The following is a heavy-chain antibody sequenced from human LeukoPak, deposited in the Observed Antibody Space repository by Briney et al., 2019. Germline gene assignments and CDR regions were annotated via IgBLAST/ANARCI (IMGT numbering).Heavy chain of an antibody. CDR3: ARVGITIPLRALDY. D-gene: IGHD3-3*01. V-gene: IGHV4-34*01. J-gene: IGHJ4*02. Sequence: SETLSLTCAVYGGSFSGYYWGWIRQPPGKGLEWIGEINHSGSTNYNPSLKSRVTISVDTSKNQFSLKLSSVTAADTAVYYCARVGITIPLRALDYWGQGTLVTVSS. CDR2: INHSGST. CDR1: GGSFSGYY.